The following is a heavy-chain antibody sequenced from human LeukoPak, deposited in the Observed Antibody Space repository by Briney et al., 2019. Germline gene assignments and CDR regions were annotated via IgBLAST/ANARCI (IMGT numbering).Heavy chain of an antibody. CDR1: GFTFSSYS. J-gene: IGHJ3*02. CDR2: ISSSSSYV. Sequence: GGSLRLSCAASGFTFSSYSMNWVRQAPGKGLEWVSSISSSSSYVYYADSVKGRFIISRDNAKNSLYLQMNSPRAEDTAVYYCARSSRVTSDAFDIWGQGTMVTVSS. V-gene: IGHV3-21*01. CDR3: ARSSRVTSDAFDI. D-gene: IGHD2-21*02.